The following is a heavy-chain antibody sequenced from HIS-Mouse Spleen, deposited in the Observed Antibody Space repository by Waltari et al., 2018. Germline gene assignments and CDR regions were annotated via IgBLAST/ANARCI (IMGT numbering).Heavy chain of an antibody. V-gene: IGHV4-34*01. J-gene: IGHJ3*02. CDR2: INHRGST. D-gene: IGHD1-26*01. CDR3: ARGSRYSGSYDAFDI. Sequence: QVQLQQWGAGLLKPSETLSLTCAVYGGSFSGYYWSWIRQPPGKGLEWIGEINHRGSTNYNPSLKSRVTISVDTSKNQFSLKLSSVTAADTAVYYCARGSRYSGSYDAFDIWGQGTMVTVSS. CDR1: GGSFSGYY.